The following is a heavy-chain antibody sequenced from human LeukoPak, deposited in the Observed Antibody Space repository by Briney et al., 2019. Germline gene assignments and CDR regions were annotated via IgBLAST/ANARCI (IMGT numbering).Heavy chain of an antibody. Sequence: GRSLRLSCAASGFTFSSYAMHWVRQAPGKGLEWVAVISYDGSNKYYADSVKGRFTISRDNSKNTLYLQMNSLRAEDTAVYCCAREVSPAAPSPFDYWGQGTLVTVSS. J-gene: IGHJ4*02. D-gene: IGHD2-2*01. CDR1: GFTFSSYA. CDR2: ISYDGSNK. CDR3: AREVSPAAPSPFDY. V-gene: IGHV3-30-3*01.